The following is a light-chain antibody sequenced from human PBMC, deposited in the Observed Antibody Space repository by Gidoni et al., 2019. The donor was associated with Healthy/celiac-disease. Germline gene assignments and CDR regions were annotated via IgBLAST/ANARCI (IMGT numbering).Light chain of an antibody. V-gene: IGLV3-1*01. CDR2: QDS. CDR1: KLGDKY. J-gene: IGLJ1*01. Sequence: SYELTQPPSVSVSPGQTASITCPGDKLGDKYACWYQQKPGQSPVLVIYQDSKRPSGIPERFSGSNSGNTATLTISGTQPMDEADYYCQAWDSTLFVFGTGTKVTVL. CDR3: QAWDSTLFV.